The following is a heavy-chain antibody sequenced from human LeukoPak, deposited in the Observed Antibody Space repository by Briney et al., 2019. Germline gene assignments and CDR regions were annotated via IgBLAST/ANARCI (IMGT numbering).Heavy chain of an antibody. D-gene: IGHD3-22*01. CDR3: AFSIVVGYLVDY. V-gene: IGHV4-39*07. CDR2: IYHSGST. J-gene: IGHJ4*02. CDR1: GGSISSSSYY. Sequence: SETLSLTCTVSGGSISSSSYYWGWIRQPPGKGLEWIGSIYHSGSTYYNPSLKSRVTISVDTSKNQFSLKLSSVTAADTAVYYCAFSIVVGYLVDYWGQGTLVTVSS.